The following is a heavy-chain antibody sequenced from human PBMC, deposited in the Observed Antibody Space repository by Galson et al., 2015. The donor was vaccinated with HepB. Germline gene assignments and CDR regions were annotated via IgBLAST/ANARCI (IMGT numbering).Heavy chain of an antibody. V-gene: IGHV1-3*01. CDR3: ARDLTPSYAFDI. J-gene: IGHJ4*02. CDR1: GYTFTTYA. CDR2: INAGNGIT. D-gene: IGHD3-16*01. Sequence: SVKVSCKASGYTFTTYAMHWVRQAPGQRLEWMGWINAGNGITKYSQKFQGRVTITRDTSATTAYVELSRLSSEDTAVYYCARDLTPSYAFDIWGQGTLVTVSS.